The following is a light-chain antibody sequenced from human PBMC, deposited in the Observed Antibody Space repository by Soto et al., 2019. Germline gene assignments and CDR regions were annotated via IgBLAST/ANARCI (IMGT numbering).Light chain of an antibody. J-gene: IGLJ1*01. Sequence: QAVVTQPPSASATPGQRVTLSCSGSSSNIGSNYVYWYQQLPGTAPKVLIYRNNQRPSGVPDRFSGSKSGTSASLAISGLRSEDEADYYCAAWDDSLSGFYVFGIGAKVTVL. CDR1: SSNIGSNY. CDR2: RNN. CDR3: AAWDDSLSGFYV. V-gene: IGLV1-47*01.